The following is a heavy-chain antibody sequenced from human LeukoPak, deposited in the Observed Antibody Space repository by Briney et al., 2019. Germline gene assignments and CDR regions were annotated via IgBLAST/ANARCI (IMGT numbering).Heavy chain of an antibody. CDR2: INQDGSDK. J-gene: IGHJ4*02. CDR3: AKDLVVVGSSFSYGMDV. CDR1: GFSISAYW. Sequence: GGSLRLSCAASGFSISAYWMSWVRQAPGKGLEWVANINQDGSDKYSVDSVKGRFTISRDNAKNSLYLEMNSLRAADTAVYYCAKDLVVVGSSFSYGMDVWGQGTLVTVSS. D-gene: IGHD2-15*01. V-gene: IGHV3-7*01.